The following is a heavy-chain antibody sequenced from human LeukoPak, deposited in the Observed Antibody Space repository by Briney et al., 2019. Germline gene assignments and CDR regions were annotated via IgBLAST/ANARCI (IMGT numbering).Heavy chain of an antibody. V-gene: IGHV3-53*01. D-gene: IGHD1-26*01. CDR3: ARGLSGSYHYFDY. J-gene: IGHJ4*02. CDR1: GFTVSSNY. CDR2: IYSGGST. Sequence: GGSLRLSCAVSGFTVSSNYMSWVRQAPGKGLEWVSVIYSGGSTYYADSVKGRFTISRDNSRNTLYLQVNSLRAEDTAVYYRARGLSGSYHYFDYRGQGTLVTVSS.